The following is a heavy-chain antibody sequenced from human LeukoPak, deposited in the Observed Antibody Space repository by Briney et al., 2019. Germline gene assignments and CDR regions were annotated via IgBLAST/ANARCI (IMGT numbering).Heavy chain of an antibody. Sequence: GGSLRLSCAASGFTFSSYSMNWVRQAPGKGLEWVSSISSSSSYIYYADSVKGRFTISRDNAKNSLYLQMNSLRAEDTAVYYCAKDPYSSSWYVNWFDPWGQGTLVTVSS. CDR2: ISSSSSYI. V-gene: IGHV3-21*04. CDR3: AKDPYSSSWYVNWFDP. CDR1: GFTFSSYS. D-gene: IGHD6-13*01. J-gene: IGHJ5*02.